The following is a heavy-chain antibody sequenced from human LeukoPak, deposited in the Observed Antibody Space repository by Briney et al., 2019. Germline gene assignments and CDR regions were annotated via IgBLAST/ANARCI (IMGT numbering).Heavy chain of an antibody. CDR3: ARLRAAAGAFDY. CDR1: GDSIDRGGYY. D-gene: IGHD6-13*01. Sequence: SETLSLTCTVCGDSIDRGGYYWGWVRQHPGKGLEWIGYIYYSGNTYSNPPLKSRLTISLDTSKTQFSLNLRSVTAADTAVYFCARLRAAAGAFDYWGLGTLVTVSS. CDR2: IYYSGNT. V-gene: IGHV4-31*03. J-gene: IGHJ4*02.